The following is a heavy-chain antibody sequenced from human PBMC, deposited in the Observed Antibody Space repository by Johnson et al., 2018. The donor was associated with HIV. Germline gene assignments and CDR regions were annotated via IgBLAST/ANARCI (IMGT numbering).Heavy chain of an antibody. J-gene: IGHJ3*02. CDR3: ARGPILEWLSGDGFDM. D-gene: IGHD3-3*01. CDR2: ISWNSGSI. V-gene: IGHV3-9*01. Sequence: VQLVESGGGLVQPGRSLRLSCAASGFTFDDYAMHWVRQGPGKGLEWVSGISWNSGSIGYADSVKGRFTISRDNAKNSMYLQMNSLRAEDTARYYCARGPILEWLSGDGFDMWGQGTMVTV. CDR1: GFTFDDYA.